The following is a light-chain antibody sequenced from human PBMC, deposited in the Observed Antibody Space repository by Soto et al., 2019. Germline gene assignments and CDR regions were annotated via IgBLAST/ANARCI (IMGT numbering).Light chain of an antibody. CDR1: SSDVGDSNY. CDR2: EVS. J-gene: IGLJ2*01. Sequence: QSVLTQPPSASGSPGQSVTISCTGTSSDVGDSNYVSWYQQHPGKAPKLMIYEVSKRPSGVPDRFSASKSGDTASLTVSGLQAEDEADYYCSSYAGSNNVVFGGGTKLTVL. V-gene: IGLV2-8*01. CDR3: SSYAGSNNVV.